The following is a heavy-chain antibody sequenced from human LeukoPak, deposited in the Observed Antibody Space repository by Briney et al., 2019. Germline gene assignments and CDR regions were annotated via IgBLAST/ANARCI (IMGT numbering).Heavy chain of an antibody. CDR2: ISSSSSYM. J-gene: IGHJ3*02. CDR1: GFTFSSYA. D-gene: IGHD3-3*01. V-gene: IGHV3-21*01. CDR3: ARGFLEWATDAFDI. Sequence: PGGSLRLSCAASGFTFSSYAMSWVRQAPGKGLEWVSSISSSSSYMYYADSVRGRFTISRDNAKNSLYLQMNSLRAEDTAVYYCARGFLEWATDAFDIWGQGTMVTVSS.